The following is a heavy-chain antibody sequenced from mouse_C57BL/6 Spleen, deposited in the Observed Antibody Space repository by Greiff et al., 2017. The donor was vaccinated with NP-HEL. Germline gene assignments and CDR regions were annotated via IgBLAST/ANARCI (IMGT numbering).Heavy chain of an antibody. J-gene: IGHJ3*01. CDR1: GYTFTSYC. V-gene: IGHV1-50*01. CDR3: ARPSGTGLAY. Sequence: QVQLQQPGAELVKPGASVKLSCKASGYTFTSYCMQWVKQRPGQGLEWIGEIDPSDSYTNYNQKFKGKATLTVDTSSSTAYMQLSSLTSEDSAVYYCARPSGTGLAYWGQGTLVTVSA. CDR2: IDPSDSYT. D-gene: IGHD4-1*01.